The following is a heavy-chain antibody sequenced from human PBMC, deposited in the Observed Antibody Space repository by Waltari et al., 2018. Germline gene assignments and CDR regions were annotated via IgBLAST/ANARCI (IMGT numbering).Heavy chain of an antibody. CDR1: GFTFSSYS. J-gene: IGHJ4*02. Sequence: EVQLVESGGGLVKPGGSLRLSCAASGFTFSSYSMNWVRQAPGKGLEWVSSISSSSSQIFYADSVKGRCTISRDNAKTALYLQMNSLRAEDTAVYYCASSLSMIPQEVCDSWGQGPLVTVSS. V-gene: IGHV3-21*01. CDR2: ISSSSSQI. CDR3: ASSLSMIPQEVCDS. D-gene: IGHD3-22*01.